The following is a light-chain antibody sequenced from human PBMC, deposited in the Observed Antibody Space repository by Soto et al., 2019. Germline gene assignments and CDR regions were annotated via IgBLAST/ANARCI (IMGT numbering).Light chain of an antibody. CDR3: LQRSDWRT. J-gene: IGKJ1*01. V-gene: IGKV3-11*01. CDR1: DGVGRS. Sequence: QSPVSLSLSPRERATLSRRASDGVGRSLAWFQQRPGQAPRLLIYDASNRATGIPARFSGSGSGTDFTLTISRLEPEDFAVYYCLQRSDWRTFGRGTKVDIK. CDR2: DAS.